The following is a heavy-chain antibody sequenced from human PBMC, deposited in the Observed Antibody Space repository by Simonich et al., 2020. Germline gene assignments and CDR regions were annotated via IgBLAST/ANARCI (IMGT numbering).Heavy chain of an antibody. CDR3: ARSLGYYYYYYGMDV. Sequence: QVQLQESGPGLVKPSETLSLTCTVSGGSISSYYWSWIRQPPGKGLEWIGYIYYSGSTNYNPSLKGRVTISVDTSKNQFSLKLSSVTAADTAVYYCARSLGYYYYYYGMDVWGQGTTVTVSS. J-gene: IGHJ6*02. V-gene: IGHV4-59*08. D-gene: IGHD1-26*01. CDR2: IYYSGST. CDR1: GGSISSYY.